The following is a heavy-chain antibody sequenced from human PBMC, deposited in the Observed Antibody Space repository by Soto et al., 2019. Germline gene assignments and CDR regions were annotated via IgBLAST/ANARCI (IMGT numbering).Heavy chain of an antibody. CDR1: GGSISSYY. CDR3: ARDGAVAGRMTRYYYYYGMDV. CDR2: IHYSGST. D-gene: IGHD6-19*01. V-gene: IGHV4-59*01. J-gene: IGHJ6*02. Sequence: PSETLSLTCTVSGGSISSYYWSWIRQPPGKGLEWIGYIHYSGSTNYNPSLKSRVTISVDTSKNQFSLKLSSVTAADTAVYYCARDGAVAGRMTRYYYYYGMDVWGQGTRVTVSS.